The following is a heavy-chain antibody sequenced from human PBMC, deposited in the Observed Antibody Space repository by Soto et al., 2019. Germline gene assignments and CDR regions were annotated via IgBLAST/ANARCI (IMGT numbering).Heavy chain of an antibody. CDR3: ARAYPGRTAAAVTATNTFYYYYGMDV. D-gene: IGHD2-15*01. J-gene: IGHJ6*02. V-gene: IGHV1-2*02. CDR2: SNPNSGGT. CDR1: GYRFTGYY. Sequence: ASVKVSCKASGYRFTGYYMHWVRQAPGQGLEGMGWSNPNSGGTNYAQKFQGRVTMTRDTSIRTAYMEVSRLRSDVTAAYNCARAYPGRTAAAVTATNTFYYYYGMDVWGQGTTVTVSS.